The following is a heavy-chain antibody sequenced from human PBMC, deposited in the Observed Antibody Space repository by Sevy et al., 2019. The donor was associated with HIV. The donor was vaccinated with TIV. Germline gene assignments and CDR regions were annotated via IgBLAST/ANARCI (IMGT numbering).Heavy chain of an antibody. CDR1: GFTFSNAW. CDR2: IKSKTDGGTT. J-gene: IGHJ4*02. V-gene: IGHV3-15*01. CDR3: ATTGVAAGNFDY. D-gene: IGHD6-13*01. Sequence: GGSLRLSCAASGFTFSNAWMSWVRQAPGKGLEWVDRIKSKTDGGTTDYAAPVKGRFTISRDDSKNTLYLQMNSLKTEDTAVYYCATTGVAAGNFDYWGQGTLVTVSS.